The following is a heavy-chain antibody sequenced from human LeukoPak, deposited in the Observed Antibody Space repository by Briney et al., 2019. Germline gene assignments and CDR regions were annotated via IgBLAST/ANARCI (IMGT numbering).Heavy chain of an antibody. CDR1: GGSFSGYY. CDR2: IYYSGST. CDR3: ASLDPELYAFDI. J-gene: IGHJ3*02. V-gene: IGHV4-59*01. Sequence: SETLSLTCAVYGGSFSGYYWSWIRQPPGKGLEWIGYIYYSGSTNYNPSLKSRVTISVDTSKNQFSLKLSSVTAADTAVYYCASLDPELYAFDIWGQGTMVTVSS. D-gene: IGHD3-10*01.